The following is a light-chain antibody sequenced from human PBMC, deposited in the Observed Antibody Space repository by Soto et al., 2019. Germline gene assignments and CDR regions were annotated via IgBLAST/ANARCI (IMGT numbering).Light chain of an antibody. Sequence: EIGLTQSAGSLSLSPGARATLSCRASQSVSSYYLAWYQQKPGQAPRLLIYGASTRATGIPARFSGSGSGTELTLTISSLEPEDFAVYYCQQRGTFGGGTTVDIK. V-gene: IGKV3-20*01. CDR1: QSVSSYY. CDR2: GAS. CDR3: QQRGT. J-gene: IGKJ4*01.